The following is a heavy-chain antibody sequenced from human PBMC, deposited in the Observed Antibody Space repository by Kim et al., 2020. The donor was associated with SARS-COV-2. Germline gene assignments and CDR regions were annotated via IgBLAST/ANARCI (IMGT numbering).Heavy chain of an antibody. CDR2: IYYSGSS. D-gene: IGHD6-19*01. J-gene: IGHJ6*02. Sequence: SETLSLTYTVSGGSISSSSYYWGWIRQPPGKGLEWIGSIYYSGSSYYNPSLKSRVTISVDTSKSQFSLKLSSVTAAETAVYYCARNIPVADTIGYYYYGMDVWGQGTTVTVSS. V-gene: IGHV4-39*07. CDR3: ARNIPVADTIGYYYYGMDV. CDR1: GGSISSSSYY.